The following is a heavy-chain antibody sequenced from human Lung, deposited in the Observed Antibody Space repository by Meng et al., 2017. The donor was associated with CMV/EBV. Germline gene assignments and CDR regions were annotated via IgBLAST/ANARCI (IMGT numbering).Heavy chain of an antibody. V-gene: IGHV4-4*02. CDR1: GGSISSSNW. J-gene: IGHJ4*02. D-gene: IGHD6-19*01. Sequence: QVQLRDAGPGLVKPSGTLSLTVSVSGGSISSSNWWSWVRQPPGKGLEWIGEIYHSGSTNYNPSLKSRVTISVDKSKNQFSLNLSSVTAADTAVYYCARVGQWLPIDYWGQGTLVTVSS. CDR3: ARVGQWLPIDY. CDR2: IYHSGST.